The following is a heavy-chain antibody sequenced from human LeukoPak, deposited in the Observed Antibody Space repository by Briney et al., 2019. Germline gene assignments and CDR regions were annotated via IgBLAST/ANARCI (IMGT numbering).Heavy chain of an antibody. D-gene: IGHD3-22*01. J-gene: IGHJ4*02. CDR2: INWNGGST. CDR1: GFTFDDYG. V-gene: IGHV3-20*04. CDR3: ARGSITDYYDSSGYYSPYYFDY. Sequence: PGGSLRLSCAASGFTFDDYGMNWVRQAPGKGLEWVSGINWNGGSTGYADSVKGRFTISRDNAKNSLYLQMNSLRAEDTALYYCARGSITDYYDSSGYYSPYYFDYWGQGTLVTVSS.